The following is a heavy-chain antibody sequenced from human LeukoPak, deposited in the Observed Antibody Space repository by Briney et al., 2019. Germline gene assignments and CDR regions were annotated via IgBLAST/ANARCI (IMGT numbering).Heavy chain of an antibody. Sequence: AGGSLRLSCAASGFTFDDYGMCWVRQAPGKGLEWVSGIIWSGGSTGYADSVKGRFTISRDNAKNSLYLQMNSLRAEDTALYYCARDDYGSGSWNDYWGQGTLVTVSS. CDR2: IIWSGGST. CDR3: ARDDYGSGSWNDY. V-gene: IGHV3-20*04. CDR1: GFTFDDYG. D-gene: IGHD3-10*01. J-gene: IGHJ4*02.